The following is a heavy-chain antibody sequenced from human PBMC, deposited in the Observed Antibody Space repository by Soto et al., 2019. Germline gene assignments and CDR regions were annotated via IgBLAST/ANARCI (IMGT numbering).Heavy chain of an antibody. Sequence: LSLTCTVSGGSLSSYYWTWIRQSPGKGLEWIGYVYFSGNTNYNPSLKSRVTISIDTSKNQFSLRLASVTAADTAFYFCGSVRPSGYVLSWGQGTLVTVSS. V-gene: IGHV4-59*01. J-gene: IGHJ5*02. D-gene: IGHD6-25*01. CDR3: GSVRPSGYVLS. CDR1: GGSLSSYY. CDR2: VYFSGNT.